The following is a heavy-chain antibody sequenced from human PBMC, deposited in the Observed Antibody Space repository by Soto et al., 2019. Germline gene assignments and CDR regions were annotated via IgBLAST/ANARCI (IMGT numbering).Heavy chain of an antibody. D-gene: IGHD1-1*01. J-gene: IGHJ6*02. CDR1: SDSSITHS. CDR2: IYKTGGT. CDR3: VRQGIGNVHGLVDV. V-gene: IGHV4-59*08. Sequence: QVQQQESGPGLVKPSETLSLTCTVSSDSSITHSWSWIRQTPGKGLEWIGYIYKTGGTSYNPSLKTRVSISMDTSTNQLSLKLSSVTAADTAVYYCVRQGIGNVHGLVDVWGQGTTVTVSS.